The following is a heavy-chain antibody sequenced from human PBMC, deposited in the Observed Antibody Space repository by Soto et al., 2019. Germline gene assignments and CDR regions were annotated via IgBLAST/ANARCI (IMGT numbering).Heavy chain of an antibody. CDR1: GYTFTSYG. D-gene: IGHD6-13*01. J-gene: IGHJ5*02. CDR3: ARYSSSWSDPPPRSNWFDP. V-gene: IGHV1-18*01. CDR2: ISAYNGNT. Sequence: QVQLVQSGAEVKKPGASVKVSCKASGYTFTSYGISWVRQAPGQGLEGMGWISAYNGNTNYAQKLQGRVTMTTDSSTSTAYMELRSLRSDDTAVYYCARYSSSWSDPPPRSNWFDPWGQATLVTVSS.